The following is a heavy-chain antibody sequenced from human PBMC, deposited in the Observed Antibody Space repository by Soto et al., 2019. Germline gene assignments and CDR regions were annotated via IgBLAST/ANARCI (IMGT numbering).Heavy chain of an antibody. V-gene: IGHV2-5*02. CDR3: ARTIFGVVIMPLVADYGMDV. Sequence: QITLKASGPTLVKPTQTLTLTCTFSGFSLSTSGVGVGWIRQPPGKALEWLALIYWDDDKRYSPSLKSRLTITKDTSKNQVVLTMTNMEPVDTAPYYCARTIFGVVIMPLVADYGMDVWGQGTTVTVSS. J-gene: IGHJ6*02. D-gene: IGHD3-3*01. CDR2: IYWDDDK. CDR1: GFSLSTSGVG.